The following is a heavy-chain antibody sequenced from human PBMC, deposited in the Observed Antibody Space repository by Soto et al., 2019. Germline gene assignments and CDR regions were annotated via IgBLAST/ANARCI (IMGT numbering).Heavy chain of an antibody. CDR2: TYYRSKWYY. D-gene: IGHD3-3*01. V-gene: IGHV6-1*01. Sequence: PSRTLSLTCAISVDSVSSNTGAWNWIRQSPSRCLEWLGRTYYRSKWYYDYAVSVKSRININPDTSKNQFSLQLNSVTPEDTAVYYCARESLPDHNIWSGQLNFDCWGPGTLVTVSS. CDR1: VDSVSSNTGA. CDR3: ARESLPDHNIWSGQLNFDC. J-gene: IGHJ4*02.